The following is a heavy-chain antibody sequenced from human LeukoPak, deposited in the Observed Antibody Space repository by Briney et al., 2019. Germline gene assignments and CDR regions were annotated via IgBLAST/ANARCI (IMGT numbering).Heavy chain of an antibody. CDR3: AVGTAIPSNWFDP. D-gene: IGHD2-21*02. CDR1: GGSINSGNNY. J-gene: IGHJ5*02. Sequence: PSETLSLTCTVSGGSINSGNNYWSWIRQPAGKGLEWIGRIYSSGTTTYNPSLKSRVTISVDTSKNQFSLKLSSVTAADTAVYYCAVGTAIPSNWFDPWGQGTLVTVSS. V-gene: IGHV4-61*02. CDR2: IYSSGTT.